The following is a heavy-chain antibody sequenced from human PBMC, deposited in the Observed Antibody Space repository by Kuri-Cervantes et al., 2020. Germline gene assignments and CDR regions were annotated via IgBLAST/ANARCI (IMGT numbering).Heavy chain of an antibody. J-gene: IGHJ6*02. CDR3: AKDSAMVRVPDYYYYGMDV. D-gene: IGHD3-10*01. V-gene: IGHV4-39*07. CDR2: IYYSGNT. Sequence: GSLRLSCTVSGGSISSSTHYWGWIRQPPGKGLEWIGSIYYSGNTYYNPSLKSRVTISVDTSKNQFSLKVSSVTAADTAVYYCAKDSAMVRVPDYYYYGMDVWGQGTTVTVSS. CDR1: GGSISSSTHY.